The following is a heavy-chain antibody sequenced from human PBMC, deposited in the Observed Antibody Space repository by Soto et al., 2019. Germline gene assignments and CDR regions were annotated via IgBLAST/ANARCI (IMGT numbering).Heavy chain of an antibody. Sequence: GESLKISCKGSGYSFTSYWIGWVRQMPGKGLEWMGIIYPGDSDTRYSPSFQGQVTISADKSISTAYLQWSSLKASDTAMYYCATNGRRYYDILTGYYERSPEHSFDYWGQGTLVTVSS. V-gene: IGHV5-51*01. CDR2: IYPGDSDT. CDR3: ATNGRRYYDILTGYYERSPEHSFDY. D-gene: IGHD3-9*01. J-gene: IGHJ4*02. CDR1: GYSFTSYW.